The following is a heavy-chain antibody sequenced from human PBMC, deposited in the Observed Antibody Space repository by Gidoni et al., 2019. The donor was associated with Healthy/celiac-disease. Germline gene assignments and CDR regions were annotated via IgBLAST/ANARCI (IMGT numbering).Heavy chain of an antibody. D-gene: IGHD3-10*01. CDR2: LCSSSSTI. CDR3: ARGGLLWFGELWGPEAFDI. J-gene: IGHJ3*02. CDR1: GCTCSSDS. V-gene: IGHV3-48*02. Sequence: EVQLVESGGGWVQPGGAGRLAGAASGCTCSSDSRTWVRQAPGKGLEWVSFLCSSSSTIYYADSVQGRFPISRDNAKNSLSLQMNSLRDEDTAVYYCARGGLLWFGELWGPEAFDIWGQGTMVTVSS.